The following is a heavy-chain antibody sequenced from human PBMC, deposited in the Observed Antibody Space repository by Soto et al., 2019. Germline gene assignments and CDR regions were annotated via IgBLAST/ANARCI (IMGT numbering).Heavy chain of an antibody. CDR2: ISYDGSNK. CDR1: GFTFTDYG. CDR3: AKDTYYHDSSGYYVFDY. J-gene: IGHJ4*02. V-gene: IGHV3-30*18. D-gene: IGHD3-22*01. Sequence: QVQLVESGGGVVQPGRSLRLSCADSGFTFTDYGMHWVRQPPGKGLEWVAVISYDGSNKNYADSVKGRFTISRDNSKNTLYVQMNSLRAEDTAVYYCAKDTYYHDSSGYYVFDYWGQGTLVTVSS.